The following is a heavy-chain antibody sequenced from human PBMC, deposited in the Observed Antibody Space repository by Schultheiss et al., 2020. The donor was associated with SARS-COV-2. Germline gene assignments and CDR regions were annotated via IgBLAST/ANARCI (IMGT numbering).Heavy chain of an antibody. J-gene: IGHJ6*02. D-gene: IGHD3-10*01. V-gene: IGHV3-30*01. Sequence: GGSLRLSCAASGFTFSTYAMHWVRQAPGKGLEWVALISYDGTNKYYADSVKGRFTISRDNSKNTLYLQMNSLRAEDTAVYYCASGYGSGSYLWAPWYYYGMDVWGQGTTVTVSS. CDR3: ASGYGSGSYLWAPWYYYGMDV. CDR1: GFTFSTYA. CDR2: ISYDGTNK.